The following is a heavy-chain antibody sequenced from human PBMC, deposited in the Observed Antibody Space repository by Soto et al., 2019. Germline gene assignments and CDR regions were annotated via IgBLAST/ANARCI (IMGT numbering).Heavy chain of an antibody. D-gene: IGHD3-22*01. V-gene: IGHV4-4*02. J-gene: IGHJ4*01. Sequence: PSETLSLTCAVSGGSISSNNWWSWVRQPPGKGLEWIGEIYHSGSTNYNPSLKSRLTISVDQSKNQFSLKLTSVTAADTAVYYCARSIRRPYDNSGHYCWGQGTLVTVSS. CDR1: GGSISSNNW. CDR2: IYHSGST. CDR3: ARSIRRPYDNSGHYC.